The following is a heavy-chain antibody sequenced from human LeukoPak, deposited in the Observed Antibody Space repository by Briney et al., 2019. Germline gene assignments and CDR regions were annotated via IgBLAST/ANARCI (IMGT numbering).Heavy chain of an antibody. CDR2: ISSSSSYI. V-gene: IGHV3-21*01. J-gene: IGHJ6*04. CDR3: AKSPGYCSSTSCYVDYYYGMDV. CDR1: GFTLSSYS. D-gene: IGHD2-2*01. Sequence: GGSLRLSCAASGFTLSSYSMNWVRQAPGKGLEWVSSISSSSSYIYYADSVKGRFTISRDNAKNSLYLQMNSLRAEDTAVYYCAKSPGYCSSTSCYVDYYYGMDVWGKGTTVTVSS.